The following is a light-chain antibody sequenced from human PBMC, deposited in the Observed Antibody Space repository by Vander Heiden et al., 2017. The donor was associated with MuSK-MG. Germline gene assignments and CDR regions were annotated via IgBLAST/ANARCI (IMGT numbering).Light chain of an antibody. CDR2: SAS. Sequence: EIVMTQSPPTLSASPGESASLSCRASQSVSSKLAWYQQKAGQPPSLLIYSASTRATGIPARFSGSGSGTEFTLTISSRQSEDFAVYYCQQHDNFPMTFGQGTKVEIK. CDR1: QSVSSK. J-gene: IGKJ1*01. V-gene: IGKV3-15*01. CDR3: QQHDNFPMT.